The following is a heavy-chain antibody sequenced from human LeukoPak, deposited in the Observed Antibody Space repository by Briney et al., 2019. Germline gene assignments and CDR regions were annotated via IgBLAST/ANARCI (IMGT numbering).Heavy chain of an antibody. CDR1: GFTFSSYA. Sequence: GGSLRLSCAASGFTFSSYAMSWVRQAPGKGLEWVSAISGSGGSTYYADSVKGRFTISRDNSKNTLYLQMNSLRAEDTAVYYCARIPYSYYGMDVWGQGTTVTVSS. J-gene: IGHJ6*02. V-gene: IGHV3-23*01. CDR2: ISGSGGST. CDR3: ARIPYSYYGMDV.